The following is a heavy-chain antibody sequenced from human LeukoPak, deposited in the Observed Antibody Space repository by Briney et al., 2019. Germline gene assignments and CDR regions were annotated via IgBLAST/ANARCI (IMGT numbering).Heavy chain of an antibody. V-gene: IGHV1-69*04. Sequence: SVKVSCKASGGTFSSYGISWVRQAPGQGLEWMGRIIPILGITSYAQKFQGRVTMTRDTSTSTVYMELSSLRSEDTAVYYCARGGILDYWGQGTLVTVSS. CDR3: ARGGILDY. J-gene: IGHJ4*02. CDR1: GGTFSSYG. CDR2: IIPILGIT. D-gene: IGHD2-21*01.